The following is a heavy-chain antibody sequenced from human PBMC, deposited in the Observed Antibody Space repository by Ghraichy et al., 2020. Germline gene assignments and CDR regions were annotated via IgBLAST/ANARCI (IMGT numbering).Heavy chain of an antibody. CDR3: AKGGIVVISQVDY. V-gene: IGHV3-30*18. Sequence: LSLTCAASGFTFSNYGMHWVRQAPGKGLEWVAVISYDGSNKYYADSVKGRFTISRDNSKNTLYLQMNSLRAEDTAVYYCAKGGIVVISQVDYWGQGTLVTVSS. J-gene: IGHJ4*02. D-gene: IGHD3-22*01. CDR2: ISYDGSNK. CDR1: GFTFSNYG.